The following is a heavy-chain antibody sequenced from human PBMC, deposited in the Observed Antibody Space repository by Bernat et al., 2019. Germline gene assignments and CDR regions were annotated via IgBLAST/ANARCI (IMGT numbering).Heavy chain of an antibody. V-gene: IGHV3-30*18. D-gene: IGHD6-13*01. Sequence: QVQLVESGGGVVQPGRSLRLSCAASGFTFSSYGMHWVRQAPGKGLEWVAVISYDGSNKYYADSVKGRFTISRDNSKNTLYLQMNSLRAEDTAVYYCAKVSAGYSSSYYDYWGQGTLVTVSS. CDR1: GFTFSSYG. CDR2: ISYDGSNK. J-gene: IGHJ4*02. CDR3: AKVSAGYSSSYYDY.